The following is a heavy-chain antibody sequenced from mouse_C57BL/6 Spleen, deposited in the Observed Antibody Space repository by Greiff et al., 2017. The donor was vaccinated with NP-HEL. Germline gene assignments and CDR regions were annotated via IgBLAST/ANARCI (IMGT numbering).Heavy chain of an antibody. J-gene: IGHJ4*01. D-gene: IGHD1-1*02. CDR2: ISYDGSN. CDR1: GYSITSGYY. V-gene: IGHV3-6*01. CDR3: AREGLVMDY. Sequence: ESGPGLVKPSQSLSLTCSVTGYSITSGYYWNWIRQFPGNKLEWMGYISYDGSNNYNPSLKNRISITRDTSKNQFFLKLNSVTTEDTATYYCAREGLVMDYWGQGTSVTVSS.